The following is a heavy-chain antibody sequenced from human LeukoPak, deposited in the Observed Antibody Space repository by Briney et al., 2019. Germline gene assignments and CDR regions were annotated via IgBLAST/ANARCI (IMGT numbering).Heavy chain of an antibody. V-gene: IGHV3-30*18. CDR3: AKGPYYGMDV. D-gene: IGHD2-21*01. Sequence: GGSLRLSCAASGLTFSTYGMHWVRQAPGKGLEWVAVISYDGSNKYYAASVKGRFTISRDNSENTLYLQMSSLRAEDTAVYYCAKGPYYGMDVWGQGTTVTVSS. CDR2: ISYDGSNK. CDR1: GLTFSTYG. J-gene: IGHJ6*02.